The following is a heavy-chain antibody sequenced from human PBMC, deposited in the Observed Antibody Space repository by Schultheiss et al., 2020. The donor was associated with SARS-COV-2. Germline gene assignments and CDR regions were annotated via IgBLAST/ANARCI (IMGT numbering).Heavy chain of an antibody. D-gene: IGHD3-10*01. CDR3: AKDLSFGDYVNY. J-gene: IGHJ4*02. Sequence: GGSLRLSCAASGFTFSSYDMHWVRQAPGKGLVWVSRTNNEGSATAYADSVKGRFTVSRDNARNTLYLQMNSLRAEDTAVYYCAKDLSFGDYVNYWGQGTLVTVSS. CDR2: TNNEGSAT. V-gene: IGHV3-74*03. CDR1: GFTFSSYD.